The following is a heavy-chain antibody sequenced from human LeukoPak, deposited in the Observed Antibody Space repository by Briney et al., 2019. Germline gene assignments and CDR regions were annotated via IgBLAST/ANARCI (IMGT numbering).Heavy chain of an antibody. J-gene: IGHJ4*02. V-gene: IGHV4-59*01. CDR2: IYYTGTT. CDR1: GDSISDYY. D-gene: IGHD4-23*01. Sequence: SETLSLTCTVSGDSISDYYWSWIRQPPGKGLEWIGYIYYTGTTNCNPSLKSRVTISVDTSKNQFSLKLSSVTAADTAVYYCAREGYGGNSIDYWGQGTLVTVSS. CDR3: AREGYGGNSIDY.